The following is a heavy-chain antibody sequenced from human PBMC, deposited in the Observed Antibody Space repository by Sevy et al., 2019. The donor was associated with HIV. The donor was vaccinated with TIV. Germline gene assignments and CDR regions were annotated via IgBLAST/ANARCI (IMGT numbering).Heavy chain of an antibody. J-gene: IGHJ4*02. Sequence: ASVKVSCKASGGTFSSYAISWVRQAPRQGLEWMGGIIPIFGTANYAQKFQGRVTITADKSTSTAYMELSSLRSEDTAVYYCARGIQGGPIDYWGQGTLVTVSS. V-gene: IGHV1-69*06. D-gene: IGHD2-21*01. CDR2: IIPIFGTA. CDR1: GGTFSSYA. CDR3: ARGIQGGPIDY.